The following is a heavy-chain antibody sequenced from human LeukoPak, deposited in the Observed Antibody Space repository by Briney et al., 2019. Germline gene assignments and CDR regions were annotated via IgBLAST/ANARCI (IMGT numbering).Heavy chain of an antibody. CDR2: IYTCGST. Sequence: SETLSLTCTVSGGSISSYYWGWIRQPAGKGLEWIGRIYTCGSTNYNPSLKSRVTMSVDTSKNQFSLKLSSVTAADTAVYYCARGSSYYYYGMDVWGQGTTVTVSS. CDR1: GGSISSYY. CDR3: ARGSSYYYYGMDV. D-gene: IGHD3-10*01. V-gene: IGHV4-4*07. J-gene: IGHJ6*02.